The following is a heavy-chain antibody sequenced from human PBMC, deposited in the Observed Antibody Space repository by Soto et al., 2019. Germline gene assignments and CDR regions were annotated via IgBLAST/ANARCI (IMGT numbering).Heavy chain of an antibody. CDR1: GVSISNTAYY. J-gene: IGHJ6*02. Sequence: SETLSLTCTVSGVSISNTAYYWGWVRQPPGKGLEWIGTIYFSGSTYYNPSLKSRVTISGDTSKNQFSLKLTSVTAADTALFYCARQWVADWGHFDLWGQGTTVTVSS. V-gene: IGHV4-39*01. CDR2: IYFSGST. D-gene: IGHD3-9*01. CDR3: ARQWVADWGHFDL.